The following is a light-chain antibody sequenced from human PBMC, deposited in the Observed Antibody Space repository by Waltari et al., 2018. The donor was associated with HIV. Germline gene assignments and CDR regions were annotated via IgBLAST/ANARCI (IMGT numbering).Light chain of an antibody. CDR3: SAWDDTLRGLWV. Sequence: QAVLTQPPSASGTPGQRVTISCSGSSSNIGKNYVYWYQQLPGTAPKLLIYRNDQRPSGVPDRFSGSKSGTSASLAISGLRSEDEADYYCSAWDDTLRGLWVFGGGTQLTVL. V-gene: IGLV1-47*01. CDR1: SSNIGKNY. J-gene: IGLJ3*02. CDR2: RND.